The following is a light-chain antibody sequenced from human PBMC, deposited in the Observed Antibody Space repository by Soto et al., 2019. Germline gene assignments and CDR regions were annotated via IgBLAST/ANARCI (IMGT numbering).Light chain of an antibody. CDR1: QSVSPY. V-gene: IGKV3-11*01. CDR2: DVS. J-gene: IGKJ4*01. Sequence: EIVLTQSPATLSLSSGERATLSCRASQSVSPYLAWYQQKPGQAPRLLIYDVSKRATGIPGRFSGTGSGTDFTLSISGLEPEDFAVYYCQQRRTWPLTFGGGTRVEIK. CDR3: QQRRTWPLT.